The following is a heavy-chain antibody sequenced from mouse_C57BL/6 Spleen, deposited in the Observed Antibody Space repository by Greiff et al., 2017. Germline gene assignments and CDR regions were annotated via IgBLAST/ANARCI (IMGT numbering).Heavy chain of an antibody. CDR3: ARCNYGSREYYFDY. CDR2: IYPGDGDT. J-gene: IGHJ2*01. Sequence: VQLQQSGPELVKPGASVKISCKASGYAFSSSWMNWVKQRPGKGLEWIGRIYPGDGDTNYNGKFKGKATLTADKSSSTAYMHLSSLTSEDSAVYFCARCNYGSREYYFDYWGQGTTLTVSS. CDR1: GYAFSSSW. D-gene: IGHD1-1*01. V-gene: IGHV1-82*01.